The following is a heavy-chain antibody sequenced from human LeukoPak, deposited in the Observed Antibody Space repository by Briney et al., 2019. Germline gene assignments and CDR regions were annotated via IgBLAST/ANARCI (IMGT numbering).Heavy chain of an antibody. CDR1: GGSISSHY. D-gene: IGHD5-24*01. Sequence: SETLSLTCTVSGGSISSHYWSWIRQPPGKGLEWIGYIYHSGSANYNPSLKSRVTISVDTSKNQFSLKLSSVTAADTAVYYCARVEMATMELDYWGQGTLVTISS. CDR3: ARVEMATMELDY. J-gene: IGHJ4*02. V-gene: IGHV4-59*11. CDR2: IYHSGSA.